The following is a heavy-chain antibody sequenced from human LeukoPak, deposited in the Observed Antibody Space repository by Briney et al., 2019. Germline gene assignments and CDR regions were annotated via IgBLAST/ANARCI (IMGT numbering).Heavy chain of an antibody. V-gene: IGHV3-15*01. J-gene: IGHJ4*02. CDR3: ARVEEPTNVNFDY. Sequence: GGSLRLSCAASGFTFSNAWMSWVRQAPGKGLEWVGRIKSKTDGGTTDYAAPVKGRFTISRDNAKNSLYLQMNSLRAEDTAVYYCARVEEPTNVNFDYWGQGTQVTVSS. CDR1: GFTFSNAW. D-gene: IGHD2-8*01. CDR2: IKSKTDGGTT.